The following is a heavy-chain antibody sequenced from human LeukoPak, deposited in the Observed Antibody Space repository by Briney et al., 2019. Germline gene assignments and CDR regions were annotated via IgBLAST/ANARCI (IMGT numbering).Heavy chain of an antibody. CDR1: GFTFTSSA. CDR3: AADRSSSWSFDY. V-gene: IGHV1-58*01. Sequence: GASVKVSCKASGFTFTSSAVQRVRQARGQRLEWIGWIVVGSGNTNYAQKFQERVTITRDMSTSTAYMELSSLRSEDTAVYYCAADRSSSWSFDYWGQGTLVTVSS. D-gene: IGHD6-13*01. CDR2: IVVGSGNT. J-gene: IGHJ4*02.